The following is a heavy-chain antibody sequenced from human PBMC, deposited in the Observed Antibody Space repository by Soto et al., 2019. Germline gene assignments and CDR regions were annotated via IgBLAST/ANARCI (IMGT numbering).Heavy chain of an antibody. J-gene: IGHJ5*02. V-gene: IGHV5-51*01. CDR1: GYSFTSYW. CDR2: IYPGDSDT. D-gene: IGHD1-7*01. Sequence: GESLNLSCKGSGYSFTSYWIAWVRQMPGKGLEWMGSIYPGDSDTKYSPSFQGQVTISVYKSISTAYLQWSSLKASDTGMYYCARPGGAHQQNYFDPWGQGTLVTVSS. CDR3: ARPGGAHQQNYFDP.